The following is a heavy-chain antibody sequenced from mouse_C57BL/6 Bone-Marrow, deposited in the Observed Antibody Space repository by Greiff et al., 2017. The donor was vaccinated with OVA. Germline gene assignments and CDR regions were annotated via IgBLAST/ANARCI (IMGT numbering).Heavy chain of an antibody. Sequence: EVKLQESGAELVRPGASVKLSCTASGFNIKDDYMHWVKQRPEQGLEWIGWIDPENGDTEYASKFQGKATITADTSSNTAYLQLSSLTSEDTAVYYCTTSGRGFDYWGQGTTLTVSS. CDR2: IDPENGDT. CDR3: TTSGRGFDY. D-gene: IGHD3-1*01. J-gene: IGHJ2*01. V-gene: IGHV14-4*01. CDR1: GFNIKDDY.